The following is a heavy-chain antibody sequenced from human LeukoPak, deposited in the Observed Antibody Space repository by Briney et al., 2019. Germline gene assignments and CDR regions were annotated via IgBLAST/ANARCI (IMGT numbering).Heavy chain of an antibody. CDR2: IYHSGST. D-gene: IGHD3-10*01. Sequence: SETLSLTCTVSGGSISSGYYWGWIRQPPGKGLEWIGSIYHSGSTYYNPSLKSRVTISVDTSKNQFSLKLSSVTTADTAVYYCASVLLWFGESLFDPWGQGTLVTVSS. CDR3: ASVLLWFGESLFDP. CDR1: GGSISSGYY. V-gene: IGHV4-38-2*02. J-gene: IGHJ5*02.